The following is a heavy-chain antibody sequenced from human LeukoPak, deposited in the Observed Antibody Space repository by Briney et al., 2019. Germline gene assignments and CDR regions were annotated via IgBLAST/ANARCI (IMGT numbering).Heavy chain of an antibody. CDR1: GYTFTGYY. J-gene: IGHJ3*02. CDR3: ETYYYDSSDAFDI. CDR2: INPNSGGT. D-gene: IGHD3-22*01. Sequence: ASVKVSCKASGYTFTGYYMHWVRQAPGQGLEWMGWINPNSGGTNYAQKFQGRVTMTRDTSISTAYMELSRLRSDDTAVYYCETYYYDSSDAFDIWGQGTMVTVSS. V-gene: IGHV1-2*02.